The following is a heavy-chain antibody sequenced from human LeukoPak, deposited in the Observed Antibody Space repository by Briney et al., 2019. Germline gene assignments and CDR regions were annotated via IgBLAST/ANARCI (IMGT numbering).Heavy chain of an antibody. J-gene: IGHJ4*02. D-gene: IGHD2/OR15-2a*01. Sequence: SETLSLTCTVSGGSISSSSYYWGWIRQPPGKGLEWIGSIYYSGSTYYNPSLKSRVTISVDMSKNQFSLKLSSVTAADTAVYYCARQVLGVGRPYYFDYWGQGTLVTVSS. V-gene: IGHV4-39*01. CDR3: ARQVLGVGRPYYFDY. CDR2: IYYSGST. CDR1: GGSISSSSYY.